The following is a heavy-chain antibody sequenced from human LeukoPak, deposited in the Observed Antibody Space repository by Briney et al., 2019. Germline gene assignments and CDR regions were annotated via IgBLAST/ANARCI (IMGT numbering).Heavy chain of an antibody. V-gene: IGHV4-31*03. CDR3: ARARDCSGGTCYQFNWFDL. D-gene: IGHD2-15*01. Sequence: SETLSLTCTVSAGSISSGGYYWSWIRQPPGKGLEWIGYIYYSGNTYYNPSLKSRVTISVDTSKNQFSLKVTSVTAADTAAYYCARARDCSGGTCYQFNWFDLWGQGTLVTVSS. CDR1: AGSISSGGYY. J-gene: IGHJ5*02. CDR2: IYYSGNT.